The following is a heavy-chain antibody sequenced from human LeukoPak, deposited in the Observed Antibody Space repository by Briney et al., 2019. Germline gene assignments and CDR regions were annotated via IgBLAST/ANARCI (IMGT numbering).Heavy chain of an antibody. V-gene: IGHV1-69*13. CDR3: ATGDSSGSFDY. D-gene: IGHD3-22*01. CDR1: GGTFSSYA. Sequence: WASVKVSCKASGGTFSSYAISWVRQAPGQGLEWMGGIIPIFGTANYAQKFQGRVTITADESTSTAYMELSSLRSEDTALYYCATGDSSGSFDYWGQGTLVTVSS. J-gene: IGHJ4*02. CDR2: IIPIFGTA.